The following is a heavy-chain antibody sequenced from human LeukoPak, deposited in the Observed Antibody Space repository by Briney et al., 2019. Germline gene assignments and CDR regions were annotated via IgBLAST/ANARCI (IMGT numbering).Heavy chain of an antibody. CDR2: LYNSGST. CDR3: ARGVTSPPDASDI. CDR1: GGSISSYD. Sequence: SETLCLSCTVSGGSISSYDWNWVRQPPGKGLEWIGYLYNSGSTNYNPSLKSRLTISVDMSKNQLSLKLSSVTAADTAVYYCARGVTSPPDASDIWGQRTTVTVSS. J-gene: IGHJ3*02. V-gene: IGHV4-59*01. D-gene: IGHD4-17*01.